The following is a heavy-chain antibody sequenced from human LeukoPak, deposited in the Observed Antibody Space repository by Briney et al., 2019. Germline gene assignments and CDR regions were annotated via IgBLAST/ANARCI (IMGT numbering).Heavy chain of an antibody. CDR2: IYYSGST. Sequence: PSETLSLTCTVSGGSISSHYWSWIRQPPGKGLEWIGYIYYSGSTNYNPSLKSRVTISVDTSKNQSSLKLSSVTAADTAVYYCARVSGYSYGYGGIYYYYYMDVWGKGTTVTVSS. CDR1: GGSISSHY. J-gene: IGHJ6*03. D-gene: IGHD5-18*01. CDR3: ARVSGYSYGYGGIYYYYYMDV. V-gene: IGHV4-59*11.